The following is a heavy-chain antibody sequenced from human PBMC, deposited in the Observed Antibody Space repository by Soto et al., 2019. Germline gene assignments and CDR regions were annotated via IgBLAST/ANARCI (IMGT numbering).Heavy chain of an antibody. CDR3: ASHAHPGGDDY. J-gene: IGHJ4*02. CDR1: GVSISSYF. V-gene: IGHV4-59*01. CDR2: ISYSGST. Sequence: SETLSLTCTVSGVSISSYFWSWIRQPPGKGLEWIGYISYSGSTNYNPSLKSRVTISVGTSKNQFSLKLSSVTAADTAVYYCASHAHPGGDDYWGQGTLVTVSS. D-gene: IGHD7-27*01.